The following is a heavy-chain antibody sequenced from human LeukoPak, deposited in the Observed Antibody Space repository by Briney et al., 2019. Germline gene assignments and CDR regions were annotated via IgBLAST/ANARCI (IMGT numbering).Heavy chain of an antibody. Sequence: ASVKVSCKTSGYGFMNYAVQWVRQAPGERLEWMGWVNAGNGGTRYSPEFQGRVTIARDTSASTVYMELSSLTSADTATYYCARGGDGDPGIDYWGQGTLVTVSS. J-gene: IGHJ4*02. D-gene: IGHD4-17*01. V-gene: IGHV1-3*01. CDR1: GYGFMNYA. CDR3: ARGGDGDPGIDY. CDR2: VNAGNGGT.